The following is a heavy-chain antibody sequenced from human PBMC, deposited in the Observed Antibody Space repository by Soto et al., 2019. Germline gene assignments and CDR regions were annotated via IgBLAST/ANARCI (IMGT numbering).Heavy chain of an antibody. CDR3: ARDQLYYNDISGRPLNAFDV. J-gene: IGHJ3*01. CDR1: GFTFSSYG. CDR2: IGIGSSTT. V-gene: IGHV3-48*01. D-gene: IGHD3-22*01. Sequence: GGSLRLSCAASGFTFSSYGISWIRQAPGKGLEWVSYIGIGSSTTYYADSVKGRFTISRDNAKNSLYLQMNSLRAEDTAVYYCARDQLYYNDISGRPLNAFDVWGQGTMVTVSS.